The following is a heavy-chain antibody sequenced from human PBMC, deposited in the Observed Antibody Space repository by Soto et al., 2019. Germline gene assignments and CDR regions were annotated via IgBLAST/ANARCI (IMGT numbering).Heavy chain of an antibody. CDR1: GYTFTSYD. CDR3: ARGSGLRYFDWLPPPGYYYGTEV. D-gene: IGHD3-9*01. CDR2: MNPNSGNT. V-gene: IGHV1-8*01. Sequence: ASVNVSCKASGYTFTSYDINWVRQATGQGLEWMGWMNPNSGNTGYAQKFQGRVTMTRNTSISTAYMELSSLRSEDTAVYYCARGSGLRYFDWLPPPGYYYGTEVWGKWNTVNVSS. J-gene: IGHJ6*04.